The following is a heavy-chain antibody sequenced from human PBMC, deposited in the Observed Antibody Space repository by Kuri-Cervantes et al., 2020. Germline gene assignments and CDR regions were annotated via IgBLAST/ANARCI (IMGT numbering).Heavy chain of an antibody. Sequence: ASVKVSCKVSGYTLTELSMHWVRQAPGKGLEWMGGFDPEDGETIYAQKFQGRVTVTEDTSTDTAYMELSSLRSEDTAVYYCATTPSGSGWYWFDPWGQGTLVTVSS. J-gene: IGHJ5*02. V-gene: IGHV1-24*01. D-gene: IGHD6-19*01. CDR3: ATTPSGSGWYWFDP. CDR2: FDPEDGET. CDR1: GYTLTELS.